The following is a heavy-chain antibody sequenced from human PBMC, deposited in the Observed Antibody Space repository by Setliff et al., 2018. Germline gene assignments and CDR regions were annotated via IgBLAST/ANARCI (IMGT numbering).Heavy chain of an antibody. J-gene: IGHJ3*02. CDR3: ARDLNRWFGEFAFDI. Sequence: ASVKVSCKASGYVFINFYMYWVRQAPGQGLEWMGIINPGGGSASYAEKFQGRVTMTRDTSTSTFYMEVNILRSDDTAVYYCARDLNRWFGEFAFDIWGQGTMVTVSS. CDR2: INPGGGSA. D-gene: IGHD3-10*01. V-gene: IGHV1-46*01. CDR1: GYVFINFY.